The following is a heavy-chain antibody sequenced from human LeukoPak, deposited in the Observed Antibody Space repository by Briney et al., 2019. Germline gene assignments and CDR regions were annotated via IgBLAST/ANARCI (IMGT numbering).Heavy chain of an antibody. Sequence: PGGSLRLSCAASRFTFSNYEMHWVRQAPGKGLEWVAGISQDGSNEYDAESVKGRFTISRDNGKNTLYLHMDSLRIEDTAVYYCARSHGSTTDLDYWGQGTLVAVSS. V-gene: IGHV3-30*04. D-gene: IGHD2-2*01. CDR2: ISQDGSNE. CDR3: ARSHGSTTDLDY. J-gene: IGHJ4*02. CDR1: RFTFSNYE.